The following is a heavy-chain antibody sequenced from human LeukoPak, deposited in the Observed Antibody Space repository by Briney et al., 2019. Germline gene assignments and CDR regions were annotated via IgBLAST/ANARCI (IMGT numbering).Heavy chain of an antibody. Sequence: ASVKVSCKASGYTFTSXAMHWVRQAPGQRLEWMGXXXAGNGNTKYSQKFQGRVTITRDTSASTAYTELSSLRSEDTAVYYCAREYYDSSGFRGAFDIWGQGTMVTVSS. D-gene: IGHD3-22*01. CDR3: AREYYDSSGFRGAFDI. CDR2: XXAGNGNT. CDR1: GYTFTSXA. V-gene: IGHV1-3*01. J-gene: IGHJ3*02.